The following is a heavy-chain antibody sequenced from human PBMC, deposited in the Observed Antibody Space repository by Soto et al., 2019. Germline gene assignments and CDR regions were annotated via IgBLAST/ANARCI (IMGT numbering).Heavy chain of an antibody. Sequence: GGSLRLSCAASGFSFSDYYMSWIRQAPGKGLEWVSLISTSGSSTDYADSVKGRFTISRDNAKNSLSLQMNSLRAEDTAVYYCANLAKNYYHYMDVWGKGPTVTVSS. CDR3: ANLAKNYYHYMDV. V-gene: IGHV3-11*01. J-gene: IGHJ6*03. D-gene: IGHD3-3*02. CDR2: ISTSGSST. CDR1: GFSFSDYY.